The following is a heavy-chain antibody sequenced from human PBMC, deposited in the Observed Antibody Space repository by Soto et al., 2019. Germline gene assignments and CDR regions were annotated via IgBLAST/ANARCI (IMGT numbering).Heavy chain of an antibody. CDR2: IWYDGSNK. CDR3: ARDKSTGWNYGYGMDV. V-gene: IGHV3-33*01. Sequence: GWSLRLSCAAAGFTFSSYGMHWVRQAPGKGLEWVAVIWYDGSNKYYADSVKGRFTISRDNSKNTLYLQMNSLRAEDTAVYYCARDKSTGWNYGYGMDVWGQGTTVTVSS. CDR1: GFTFSSYG. D-gene: IGHD6-19*01. J-gene: IGHJ6*02.